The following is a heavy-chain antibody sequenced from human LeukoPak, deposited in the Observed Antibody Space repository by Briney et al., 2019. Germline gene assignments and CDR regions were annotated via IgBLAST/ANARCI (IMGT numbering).Heavy chain of an antibody. CDR1: GYNFTSDW. CDR2: IYPGDSDT. J-gene: IGHJ5*02. D-gene: IGHD2-2*01. Sequence: GESLKISCKGSGYNFTSDWIGWVRQMPGKGLEWMGIIYPGDSDTRYSPSFQGQVTISADKSISTAYLQWSSLKASDTAMYYCARQRGYCSSTSCPTNYFDPWGQGTLVTVSS. V-gene: IGHV5-51*01. CDR3: ARQRGYCSSTSCPTNYFDP.